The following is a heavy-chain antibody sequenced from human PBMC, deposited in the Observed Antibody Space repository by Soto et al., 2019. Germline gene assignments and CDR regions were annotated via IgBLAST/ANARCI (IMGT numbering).Heavy chain of an antibody. J-gene: IGHJ6*02. CDR3: AKDISSWNDSYYYYGMDV. Sequence: GSLRLSCAASGFTFDDYTMHWVRQAPGKGLEWVSLISWDGGSTYYADSVKGRFTISRDNSKNSLYLQMNSLRTEDTALYYCAKDISSWNDSYYYYGMDVWGQGTTVTVSS. V-gene: IGHV3-43*01. CDR1: GFTFDDYT. CDR2: ISWDGGST. D-gene: IGHD1-1*01.